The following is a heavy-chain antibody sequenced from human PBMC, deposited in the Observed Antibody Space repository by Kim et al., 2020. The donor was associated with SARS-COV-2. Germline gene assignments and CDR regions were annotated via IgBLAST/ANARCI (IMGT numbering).Heavy chain of an antibody. J-gene: IGHJ5*02. CDR2: ISGSGGST. V-gene: IGHV3-23*01. D-gene: IGHD3-9*01. CDR3: AIHRGYDILTGSDDFDP. CDR1: GFTFSSYA. Sequence: GGSLRLSCAASGFTFSSYAMSWVRQAPGKGLEWVSAISGSGGSTYYADSVKGRFTISRDNSKNTLYLQMNSLRAEDTAVYYCAIHRGYDILTGSDDFDPWGQGTLVTVSS.